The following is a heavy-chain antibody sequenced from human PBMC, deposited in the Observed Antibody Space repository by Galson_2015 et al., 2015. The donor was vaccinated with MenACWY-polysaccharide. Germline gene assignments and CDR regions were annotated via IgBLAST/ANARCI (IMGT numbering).Heavy chain of an antibody. CDR2: IKSDGSST. CDR3: ARGYSAYD. V-gene: IGHV3-74*01. CDR1: GFTFSTYW. D-gene: IGHD5-12*01. Sequence: SLRLSCAASGFTFSTYWMHWVRHAPGKGLVWVSRIKSDGSSTNYADSVKGRFTISRDNAKNTLYLQMNSLRAEDTALYYCARGYSAYDWGQGTL. J-gene: IGHJ4*02.